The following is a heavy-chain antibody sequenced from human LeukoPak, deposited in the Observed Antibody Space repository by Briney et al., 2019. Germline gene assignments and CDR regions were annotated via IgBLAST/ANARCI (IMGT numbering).Heavy chain of an antibody. CDR1: GSTFSTYS. CDR3: ARGGYYGAFDI. CDR2: IGANSAI. V-gene: IGHV3-48*02. Sequence: GGSLRLSCAASGSTFSTYSMNWVRQAPGKGLEWVSYIGANSAIFHADSVKGRFTISRDNAKNSLSLQMNSLRDDDTALYYCARGGYYGAFDIWGQGTMVTVSS. D-gene: IGHD3-10*01. J-gene: IGHJ3*02.